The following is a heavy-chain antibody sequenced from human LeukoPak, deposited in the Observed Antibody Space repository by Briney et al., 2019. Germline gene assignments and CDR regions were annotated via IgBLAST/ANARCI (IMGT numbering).Heavy chain of an antibody. CDR3: AREYSSGWYTYYYYYMDV. Sequence: SETLSLTCAVYGGSFSGYYWSWIRQPPGKGLEWIGEINHSGSTNYNPSLKSRVTISVDTSKNQFSLKLSSVTAADTAVYYCAREYSSGWYTYYYYYMDVWGKGTTVTVSS. D-gene: IGHD6-19*01. CDR1: GGSFSGYY. J-gene: IGHJ6*03. V-gene: IGHV4-34*01. CDR2: INHSGST.